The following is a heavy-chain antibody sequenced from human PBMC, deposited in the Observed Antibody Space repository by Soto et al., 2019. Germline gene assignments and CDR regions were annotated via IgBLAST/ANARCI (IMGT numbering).Heavy chain of an antibody. Sequence: GESLKISCKGSGYSFTSYWIGWVRQMPGKGLEWMGIIYPGDSDTRYSPSFQGQVTISADKSISTAYLQWSSLKASDTAMYYCVGTYYDILPGYSIAYCGQGTLVTVSS. CDR2: IYPGDSDT. J-gene: IGHJ4*02. D-gene: IGHD3-9*01. CDR3: VGTYYDILPGYSIAY. CDR1: GYSFTSYW. V-gene: IGHV5-51*01.